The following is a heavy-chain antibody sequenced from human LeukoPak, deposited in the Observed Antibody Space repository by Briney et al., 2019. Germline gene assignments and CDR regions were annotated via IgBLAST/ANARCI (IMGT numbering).Heavy chain of an antibody. CDR2: IYRDGSET. J-gene: IGHJ4*02. CDR1: GFTFSNYW. Sequence: GGSLRLSRAASGFTFSNYWMNWVRQLPGKRPEWVANIYRDGSETHYVDSVKGRFTISRDNAKNLLYLQMNGLRAEDTAVYYCARDPSRGYTYGYGDYWGQGTLVTVSS. D-gene: IGHD5-18*01. V-gene: IGHV3-7*01. CDR3: ARDPSRGYTYGYGDY.